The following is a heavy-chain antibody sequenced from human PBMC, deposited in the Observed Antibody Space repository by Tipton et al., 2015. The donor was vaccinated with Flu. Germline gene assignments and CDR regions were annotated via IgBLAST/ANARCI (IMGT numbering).Heavy chain of an antibody. Sequence: TLSLTCTVSGGSISSGGYYWSWIRQHPGKGLEWIGYIYYSGSTYYNPSLKSRVTISVDTSKNQFSLKLSSVTAADTAVYYCARQRGYNGYSNYWGQGTLVTVSS. V-gene: IGHV4-31*03. CDR3: ARQRGYNGYSNY. D-gene: IGHD5-12*01. J-gene: IGHJ4*02. CDR2: IYYSGST. CDR1: GGSISSGGYY.